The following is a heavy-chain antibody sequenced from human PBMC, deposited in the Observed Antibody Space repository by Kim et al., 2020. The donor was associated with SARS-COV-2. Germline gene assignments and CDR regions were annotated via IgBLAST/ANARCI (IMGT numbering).Heavy chain of an antibody. CDR1: GFSFRTYA. V-gene: IGHV3-23*01. D-gene: IGHD1-26*01. J-gene: IGHJ4*02. CDR3: AKDREWGSAEGEWDG. Sequence: GGSLRLSCTASGFSFRTYAISWVRQVPGRGLEWLSSVSGTGGTTYYADSVKGRFTISRQNDKDLLYLQVNSLRVEDTAIYYCAKDREWGSAEGEWDGRGERVLVSVSS. CDR2: VSGTGGTT.